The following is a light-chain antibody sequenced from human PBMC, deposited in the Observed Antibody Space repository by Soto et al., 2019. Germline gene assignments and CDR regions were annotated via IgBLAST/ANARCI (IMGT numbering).Light chain of an antibody. CDR3: QQYDSSPWT. J-gene: IGKJ1*01. V-gene: IGKV3-20*01. CDR2: GAS. Sequence: ETVLTQSPGTLSLSPGERATLSCRASQDIRSNYLAWYRQTPGQAPRLLIYGASKRASGIADRFSGSGSGTDFTLIISRLVPEDFALYYCQQYDSSPWTFGQGTKVEIK. CDR1: QDIRSNY.